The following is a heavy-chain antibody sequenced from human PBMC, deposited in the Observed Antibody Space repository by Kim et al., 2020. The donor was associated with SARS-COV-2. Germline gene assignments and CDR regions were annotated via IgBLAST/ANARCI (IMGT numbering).Heavy chain of an antibody. CDR1: GFTVSSNY. J-gene: IGHJ4*02. CDR2: IYSGGSD. Sequence: GGSLRLSCAASGFTVSSNYMSWVRQAPGKGLEWVSVIYSGGSDNFDASAVGGRITISGNNYKKPLFLLMNSLGAETAAYYCSGDRGRPQSNPFDYYGQG. V-gene: IGHV3-66*01. D-gene: IGHD7-27*01. CDR3: SGDRGRPQSNPFDY.